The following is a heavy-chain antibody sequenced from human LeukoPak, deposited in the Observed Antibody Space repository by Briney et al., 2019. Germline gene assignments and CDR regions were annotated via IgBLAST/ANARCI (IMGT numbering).Heavy chain of an antibody. Sequence: GGSLRLSCAASGFSFSDYAIHWVRQAPGKGLEWVAVISYDGSNKYYADSVKGRFTISRDNSKSTLYLQMNSLRLEDTAVYFCARGPEHDYWGQGTLVTVSS. CDR1: GFSFSDYA. V-gene: IGHV3-30-3*01. CDR3: ARGPEHDY. J-gene: IGHJ4*02. CDR2: ISYDGSNK. D-gene: IGHD1-14*01.